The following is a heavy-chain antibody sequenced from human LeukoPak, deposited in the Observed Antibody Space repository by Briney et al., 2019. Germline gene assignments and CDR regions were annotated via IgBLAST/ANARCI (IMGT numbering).Heavy chain of an antibody. CDR1: GFTFSSYW. V-gene: IGHV3-74*01. CDR2: INSDGSST. J-gene: IGHJ4*02. D-gene: IGHD1-26*01. CDR3: ASALGGQGGH. Sequence: GGSLRLSCAASGFTFSSYWMHWVRQAPGKGLVWVSRINSDGSSTSYADSVKGRFTISRNNAKNTLFLQMNSLRADDTAVYYCASALGGQGGHWGQGTLVTVSS.